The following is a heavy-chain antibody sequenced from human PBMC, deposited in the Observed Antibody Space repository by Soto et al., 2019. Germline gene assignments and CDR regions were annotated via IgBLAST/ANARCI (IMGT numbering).Heavy chain of an antibody. D-gene: IGHD6-6*01. V-gene: IGHV3-21*01. CDR1: GFTFSSYS. J-gene: IGHJ4*02. CDR2: ISSSSSYI. Sequence: GGSLRLSCAASGFTFSSYSMNWVRQAPGKGLEWVSSISSSSSYIYYADSVKGRFTISRDNAKNSLYLQMNSLRAEDTAVYYCARGKQLVLFDYWGQGTLVTVSS. CDR3: ARGKQLVLFDY.